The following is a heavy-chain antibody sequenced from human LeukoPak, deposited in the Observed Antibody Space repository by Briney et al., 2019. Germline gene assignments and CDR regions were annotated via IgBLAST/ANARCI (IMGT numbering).Heavy chain of an antibody. V-gene: IGHV3-30*18. CDR2: ISYDGYNR. Sequence: GRSLRLSCAASGFTFRSCAMHWVRRAPGRGLEWLAVISYDGYNRYYADSVRGRFTISRDNSRNTLYLQMNSLRAEDTALYYCAKGTFGTTRGAFDIWGQGTMVTVSS. CDR3: AKGTFGTTRGAFDI. J-gene: IGHJ3*02. CDR1: GFTFRSCA. D-gene: IGHD1-1*01.